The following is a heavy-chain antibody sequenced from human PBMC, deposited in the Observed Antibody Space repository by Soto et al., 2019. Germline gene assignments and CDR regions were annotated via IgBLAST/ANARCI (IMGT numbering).Heavy chain of an antibody. Sequence: QVQLQESGPGLVKPSETLSLTCTVSGGSISSYYWSWIRQPPGKGLEWIGYIYYSGSTNYNPSLKGRVTISVDTSKNQFSLKLSSVTAADTAVYYCARDYGGYSGSFDYWGQGTLVTVSS. J-gene: IGHJ4*02. V-gene: IGHV4-59*08. CDR1: GGSISSYY. D-gene: IGHD4-17*01. CDR2: IYYSGST. CDR3: ARDYGGYSGSFDY.